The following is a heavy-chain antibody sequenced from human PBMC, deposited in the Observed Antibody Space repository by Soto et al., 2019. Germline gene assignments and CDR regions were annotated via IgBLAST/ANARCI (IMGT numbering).Heavy chain of an antibody. CDR3: ATNRMGGIAAHNWFDP. J-gene: IGHJ5*02. D-gene: IGHD6-6*01. Sequence: QVQLQESGPGLVKPSQTLSLSCTVSGGSISSGGYYWSWIRQHPGKGLEWIGYIYYSGSTYYNPSLKSRVTLSVDTSNNQFSLKLSSVTAADTAVYYCATNRMGGIAAHNWFDPWGQGTLVTVSS. CDR1: GGSISSGGYY. CDR2: IYYSGST. V-gene: IGHV4-31*03.